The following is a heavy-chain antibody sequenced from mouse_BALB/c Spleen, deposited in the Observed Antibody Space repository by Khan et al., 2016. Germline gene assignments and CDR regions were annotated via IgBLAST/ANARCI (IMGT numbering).Heavy chain of an antibody. CDR3: ARDPFYYYGSSYWYFDV. Sequence: EVQLQESGPGLVKPSQSLSLTCSVTGYSITSGYYWNWIRQFPGNKLEWMGYISYDGSNNYNPSLKHRISITRDTSKNQFFLKLNSVTTEDTATYYCARDPFYYYGSSYWYFDVWGAGTTVTVSS. V-gene: IGHV3-6*02. CDR2: ISYDGSN. CDR1: GYSITSGYY. D-gene: IGHD1-1*01. J-gene: IGHJ1*01.